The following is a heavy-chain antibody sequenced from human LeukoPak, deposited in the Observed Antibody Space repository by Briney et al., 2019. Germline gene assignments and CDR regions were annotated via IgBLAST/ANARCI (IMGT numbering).Heavy chain of an antibody. CDR2: IHYDGIT. D-gene: IGHD2-2*01. J-gene: IGHJ3*02. CDR3: ARDDWIPGLCSSSSGCSDAFDI. CDR1: GSMYNYY. V-gene: IGHV4-59*12. Sequence: SETLSLTCTVSGSMYNYYWSWIRQPPGKGLEWIGYIHYDGITNYSPSLKSRVTMSLDTSKNQVSLKLNSVSAADTAVYYCARDDWIPGLCSSSSGCSDAFDIWGQGTMVTVSS.